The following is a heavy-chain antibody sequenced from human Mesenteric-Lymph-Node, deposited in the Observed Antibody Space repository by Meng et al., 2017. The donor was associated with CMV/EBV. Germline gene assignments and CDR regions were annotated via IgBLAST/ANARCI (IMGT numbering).Heavy chain of an antibody. CDR2: INPGAGGT. Sequence: KDSGYTFTDYYIYWVRQAPGHGLEWRGRINPGAGGTNYAREFQDRVTMTRDTSISTAYIELSRLTSDDTAVYYCARSLRGSGTENDYWGQGTLVTVSS. D-gene: IGHD3-10*01. J-gene: IGHJ4*02. V-gene: IGHV1-2*06. CDR3: ARSLRGSGTENDY. CDR1: GYTFTDYY.